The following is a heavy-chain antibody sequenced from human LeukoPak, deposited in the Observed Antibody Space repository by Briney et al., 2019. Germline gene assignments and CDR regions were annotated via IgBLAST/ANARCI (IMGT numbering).Heavy chain of an antibody. CDR2: IYYSGST. J-gene: IGHJ4*02. CDR1: GGSISSSSYY. V-gene: IGHV4-39*07. Sequence: PSETLSLTCTVSGGSISSSSYYWGWIRQPPGKGLEWIGSIYYSGSTYYNPSLKSRVTISVDTSKNQFSLKLSSVTAADTAVYYCARNRGKRSSSSGHFDYWGQGTLVTVSS. CDR3: ARNRGKRSSSSGHFDY. D-gene: IGHD6-6*01.